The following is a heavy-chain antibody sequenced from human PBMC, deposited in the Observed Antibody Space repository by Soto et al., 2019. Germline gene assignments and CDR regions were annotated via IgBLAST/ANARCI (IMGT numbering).Heavy chain of an antibody. CDR1: GGSISSYY. V-gene: IGHV4-59*01. J-gene: IGHJ4*02. CDR3: ARAPLNNYFDY. CDR2: IYYSGST. Sequence: SETLSLTCTVSGGSISSYYWSGIRQPPGKGLEWIGYIYYSGSTNYNPSLKSRVTISVDTSKNQFSLKLSSVTAADTAVYYCARAPLNNYFDYWGQGTLVTVSS.